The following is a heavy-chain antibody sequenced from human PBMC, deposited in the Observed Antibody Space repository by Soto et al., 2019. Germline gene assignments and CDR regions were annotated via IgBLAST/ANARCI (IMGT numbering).Heavy chain of an antibody. Sequence: PSETLSLTSTVSGGSVSSGSYYWTWNRQPPGKGLEWIWYTYYSGSTNYNPSLKTRVTISVDTSKNQCSLKLSSVTAADTAVYYCASLHSGSYYNYSYGMDFWGQGTTVTVSS. CDR1: GGSVSSGSYY. V-gene: IGHV4-61*01. J-gene: IGHJ6*02. CDR2: TYYSGST. CDR3: ASLHSGSYYNYSYGMDF. D-gene: IGHD3-10*01.